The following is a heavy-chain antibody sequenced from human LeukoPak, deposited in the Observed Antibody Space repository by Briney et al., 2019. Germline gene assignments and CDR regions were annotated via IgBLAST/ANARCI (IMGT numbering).Heavy chain of an antibody. V-gene: IGHV3-23*01. J-gene: IGHJ4*01. CDR2: INGGGGFT. D-gene: IGHD1/OR15-1a*01. CDR1: GFTVINSA. Sequence: GGSLRLSCEASGFTVINSAMSWVRQAPGKGLEWVSAINGGGGFTYHADSVKGRFTISKDSFKDTLYLQMNSLRAEDTAVYYCAKVKQISGYFFDYWGHGTLVTVSS. CDR3: AKVKQISGYFFDY.